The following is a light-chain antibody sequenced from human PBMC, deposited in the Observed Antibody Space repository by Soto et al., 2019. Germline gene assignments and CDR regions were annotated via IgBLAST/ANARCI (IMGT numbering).Light chain of an antibody. CDR3: QQYGGSHT. V-gene: IGKV3-20*01. Sequence: EIVLTQSPGTLSLSPGERATPSCRAITSVSSTYLAWYQRKHGRAPRLLIYGASSRAPCIQNRFSGSGSGTDFTPTISRLEPGALAVYLWQQYGGSHTFGLGPRLEIE. J-gene: IGKJ5*01. CDR1: TSVSSTY. CDR2: GAS.